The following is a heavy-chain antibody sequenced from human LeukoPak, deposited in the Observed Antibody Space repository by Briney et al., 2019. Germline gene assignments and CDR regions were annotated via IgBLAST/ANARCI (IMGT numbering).Heavy chain of an antibody. Sequence: SETLSLTCTVSGGSISSSSYYWGWIRQPPGKGLEWIGGIYYSGSTYYNPSLKSRVTISVDTSKNQFSLKLSSVTAADTAVYYCARQTEEGTYYDILTGYSDYWGQGTLVTVSS. J-gene: IGHJ4*02. CDR1: GGSISSSSYY. CDR3: ARQTEEGTYYDILTGYSDY. CDR2: IYYSGST. D-gene: IGHD3-9*01. V-gene: IGHV4-39*01.